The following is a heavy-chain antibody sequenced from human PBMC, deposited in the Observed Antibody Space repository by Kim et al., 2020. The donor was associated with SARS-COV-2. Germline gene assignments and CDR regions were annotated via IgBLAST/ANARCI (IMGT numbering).Heavy chain of an antibody. D-gene: IGHD6-19*01. V-gene: IGHV4-39*01. Sequence: SETLSLTCTVSGGSISSSSYYWGWIRQPPGKGLEWIGSIYYSGSTYYNPSLKSRVTISVDTSKNQFSLKLSSVTAADTAVYYCARTGFSSGWTHFDSWG. CDR2: IYYSGST. J-gene: IGHJ4*01. CDR3: ARTGFSSGWTHFDS. CDR1: GGSISSSSYY.